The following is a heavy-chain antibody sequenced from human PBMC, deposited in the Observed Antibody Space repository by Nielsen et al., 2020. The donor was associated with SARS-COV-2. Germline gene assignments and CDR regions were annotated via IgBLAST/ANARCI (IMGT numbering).Heavy chain of an antibody. D-gene: IGHD2-8*02. CDR2: INPSGGST. CDR1: GYTFTSYG. V-gene: IGHV1-46*01. CDR3: ARDQGGVRWGMDV. Sequence: ASVKVSCKASGYTFTSYGISWVRQAPGQGLEWMGIINPSGGSTSYAQKFQGRVTMTRDTSTSTVYMELSSLRSEDTAVYYCARDQGGVRWGMDVWGQGTTVTVSS. J-gene: IGHJ6*02.